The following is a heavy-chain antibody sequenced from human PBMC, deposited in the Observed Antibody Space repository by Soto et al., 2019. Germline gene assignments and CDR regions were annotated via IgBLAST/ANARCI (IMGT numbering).Heavy chain of an antibody. CDR2: ISSSSSCI. CDR3: ATEVVVAATHDY. CDR1: GFTFSSYS. V-gene: IGHV3-21*01. J-gene: IGHJ4*02. Sequence: GGSLRLSCAASGFTFSSYSMNWVRQAPGKGLEWVSSISSSSSCIYYADSVKGRFTISRDNAKNSLYLQMNSLRAEDTAVYYCATEVVVAATHDYWGQGTLVTVSS. D-gene: IGHD2-15*01.